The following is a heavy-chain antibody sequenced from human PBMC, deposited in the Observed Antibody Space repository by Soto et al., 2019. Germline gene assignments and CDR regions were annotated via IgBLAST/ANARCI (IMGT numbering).Heavy chain of an antibody. CDR3: ARVEGYLDY. J-gene: IGHJ4*02. CDR1: GGSFSGYY. Sequence: PSETLSLTCAVYGGSFSGYYWSWIRQPPGKGLEWIGYIYYSGSTYYNPSLKSRVTISVDTSKNQFSLKLSSVTAADTAVYYCARVEGYLDYWGQGTLVTVSS. CDR2: IYYSGST. V-gene: IGHV4-30-4*01.